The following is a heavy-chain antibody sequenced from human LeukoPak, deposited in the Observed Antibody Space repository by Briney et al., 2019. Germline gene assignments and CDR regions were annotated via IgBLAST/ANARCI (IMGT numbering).Heavy chain of an antibody. V-gene: IGHV3-74*01. CDR3: ARRYYDSSGSFPFGP. D-gene: IGHD3-22*01. CDR1: GFTFSNYW. CDR2: IDSDGRT. Sequence: GGSLRLSCAASGFTFSNYWMHWVRQAPGKGLVWVSRIDSDGRTSYADSVKGRFTISRDDAKNTLYLQMNSLRVEDTAVYYCARRYYDSSGSFPFGPWGLGTLVTVSS. J-gene: IGHJ5*02.